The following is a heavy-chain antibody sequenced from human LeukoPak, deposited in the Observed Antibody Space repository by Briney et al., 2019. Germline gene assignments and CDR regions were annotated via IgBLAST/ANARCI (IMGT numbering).Heavy chain of an antibody. J-gene: IGHJ2*01. D-gene: IGHD2-21*02. Sequence: GGSLRLSCAASGFTFSSYAMHWVRQAPGKGLEWVAVISYDGSNKYYADSVKGRFTISRDNSKNTLYLQMNSLRAEDTAVYYCAKTYCGGDCYSNGWYFDLWGRGTLVTVSS. V-gene: IGHV3-30-3*02. CDR1: GFTFSSYA. CDR3: AKTYCGGDCYSNGWYFDL. CDR2: ISYDGSNK.